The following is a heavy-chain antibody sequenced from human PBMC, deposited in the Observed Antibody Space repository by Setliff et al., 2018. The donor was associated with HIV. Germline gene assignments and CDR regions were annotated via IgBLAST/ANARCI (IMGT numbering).Heavy chain of an antibody. V-gene: IGHV3-48*01. Sequence: PGGSLRLSCAASGFTFSDYPMNWVRQAPGKGLEWVSHIYPDSNNIDYTDSVKGRFTISRDNAKNSLYLQMNSLRAEDAALYYCARDLNWGFDYWGQGTLVTVSS. D-gene: IGHD7-27*01. CDR3: ARDLNWGFDY. CDR1: GFTFSDYP. CDR2: IYPDSNNI. J-gene: IGHJ4*02.